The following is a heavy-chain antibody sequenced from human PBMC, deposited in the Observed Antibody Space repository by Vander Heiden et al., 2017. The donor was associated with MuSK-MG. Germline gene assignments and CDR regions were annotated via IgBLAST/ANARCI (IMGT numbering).Heavy chain of an antibody. V-gene: IGHV4-39*01. Sequence: QLQLQESGPGLVKHSETLSLTCTVSGGSISSRSYYWGWIRQPPGKGLEWIGTIYYSGSTYYNPALKSRVTISVDTSRNQFSLRLRSVTAADTAMYYCATHRATSKWSYFDYWGQGTLVTVYS. J-gene: IGHJ4*02. CDR3: ATHRATSKWSYFDY. CDR2: IYYSGST. CDR1: GGSISSRSYY. D-gene: IGHD2-8*01.